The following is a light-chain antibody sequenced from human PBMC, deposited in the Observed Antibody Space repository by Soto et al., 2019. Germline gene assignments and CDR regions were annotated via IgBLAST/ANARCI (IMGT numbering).Light chain of an antibody. Sequence: EIVLTQSPGSLSLSPGERATLSCRASQSVSSYLAWYQQKPGQAPRLLIYGASSRATGFPDRFSGSGSGTDFSLTIIRLEPEDSAVYYCQQYSSPPRTFGQGTKVDIK. V-gene: IGKV3-20*01. CDR1: QSVSSY. J-gene: IGKJ1*01. CDR3: QQYSSPPRT. CDR2: GAS.